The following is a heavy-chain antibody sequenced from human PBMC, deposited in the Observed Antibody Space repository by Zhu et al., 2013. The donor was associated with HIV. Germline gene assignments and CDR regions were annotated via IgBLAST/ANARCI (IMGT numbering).Heavy chain of an antibody. CDR3: ARRPPRTTLKFLFDY. J-gene: IGHJ4*02. CDR2: MNPNSGNT. V-gene: IGHV1-8*01. Sequence: QVQLVQSGAEVKKPGASVKVSCKAAGYTFIDYDIYWVRQTTGQGLESMGWMNPNSGNTGYEQNFQGRVTMTRNTSISTAYMELRNLNFEDTAVYYCARRPPRTTLKFLFDYWGQGTLVTVSS. D-gene: IGHD4-4*01. CDR1: GYTFIDYD.